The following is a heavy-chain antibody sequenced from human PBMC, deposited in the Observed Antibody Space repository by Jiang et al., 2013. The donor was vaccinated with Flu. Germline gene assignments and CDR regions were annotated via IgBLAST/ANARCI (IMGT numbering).Heavy chain of an antibody. CDR1: GHSFTSYW. CDR2: IDPTDSYT. D-gene: IGHD2-8*01. V-gene: IGHV5-10-1*03. Sequence: EVQLVESGAEVKKPGESLRISCQGSGHSFTSYWISWVRQMPGKGLEWMGRIDPTDSYTNYSPSFQGHVTISADKSISTAYLHWSSLKASDTAIYYCARHIQYCIMVFAIGXYYMDSWGKGPGHRL. J-gene: IGHJ6*03. CDR3: ARHIQYCIMVFAIGXYYMDS.